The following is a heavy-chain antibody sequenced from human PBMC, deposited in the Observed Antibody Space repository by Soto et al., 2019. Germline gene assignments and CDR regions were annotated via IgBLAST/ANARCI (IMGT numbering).Heavy chain of an antibody. V-gene: IGHV1-46*01. J-gene: IGHJ4*02. CDR2: INPSGGST. CDR3: ASITEDSSGWLGPID. CDR1: GYTFTIYY. Sequence: ASVKVSCKASGYTFTIYYMHWVRQAPGQGLEWMGIINPSGGSTSYAQKFQGRVTMTRDTSTSTVYMELSSLRSEDTAVYYCASITEDSSGWLGPIDWGQGTLVTVSS. D-gene: IGHD6-19*01.